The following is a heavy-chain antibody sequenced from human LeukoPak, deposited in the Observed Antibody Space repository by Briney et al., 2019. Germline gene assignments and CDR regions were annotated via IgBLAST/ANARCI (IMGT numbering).Heavy chain of an antibody. J-gene: IGHJ5*02. Sequence: SETLSLTCTVSGGSIRSYYWSWIRQPPGKGLEWIGYIYYSGSTNYNPSLKSRVTISVDTSKNQFSLKLSSVTAADTAVYYCARYGGLHWFDPRGHATLVTVSS. CDR2: IYYSGST. V-gene: IGHV4-59*08. CDR1: GGSIRSYY. D-gene: IGHD3-16*01. CDR3: ARYGGLHWFDP.